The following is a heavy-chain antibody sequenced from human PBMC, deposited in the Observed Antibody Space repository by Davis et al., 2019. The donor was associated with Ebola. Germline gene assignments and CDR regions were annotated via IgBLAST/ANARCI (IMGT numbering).Heavy chain of an antibody. CDR1: GFTVSSNY. J-gene: IGHJ4*02. CDR3: AKDISVAGPNYFDY. V-gene: IGHV3-9*01. D-gene: IGHD6-19*01. Sequence: GGSLRLSCAVSGFTVSSNYMSWVRQAPGKGLEWVSGISWNSGSIGYADSVKGRFTISRDNAKNSLYLQMNSLRAEDTALYYCAKDISVAGPNYFDYWGQGTLVTVSS. CDR2: ISWNSGSI.